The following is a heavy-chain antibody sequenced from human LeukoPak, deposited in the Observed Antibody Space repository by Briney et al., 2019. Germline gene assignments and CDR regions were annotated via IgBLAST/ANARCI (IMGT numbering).Heavy chain of an antibody. CDR3: ARDPYYYDSSGYYGEGFDY. V-gene: IGHV3-21*01. J-gene: IGHJ4*02. CDR1: GFTFSSYS. Sequence: LGGSLRLSCAASGFTFSSYSMNWVRQAPGKGLEWVSYISSSRNYIFYADSVKGRFTISRDNAKNSLYLQMNSLRAEDTAVYYCARDPYYYDSSGYYGEGFDYWGQGTLVTVSS. D-gene: IGHD3-22*01. CDR2: ISSSRNYI.